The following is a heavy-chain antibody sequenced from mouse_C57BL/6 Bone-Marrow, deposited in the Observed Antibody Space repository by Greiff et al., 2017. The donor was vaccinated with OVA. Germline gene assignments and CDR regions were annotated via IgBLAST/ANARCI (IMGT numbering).Heavy chain of an antibody. CDR1: GYTFTDYY. CDR3: ARNRGSSYVGFAY. J-gene: IGHJ3*01. CDR2: INPNNGGT. Sequence: EVQLQQSGPELVKPGASVKISCKASGYTFTDYYMNWVKQSHGKSLEWIGDINPNNGGTSYNQKFKGKATLTVDKTSSTAYMELRSLTSEDSAVYYCARNRGSSYVGFAYWGQRTLVTVSA. D-gene: IGHD1-1*01. V-gene: IGHV1-26*01.